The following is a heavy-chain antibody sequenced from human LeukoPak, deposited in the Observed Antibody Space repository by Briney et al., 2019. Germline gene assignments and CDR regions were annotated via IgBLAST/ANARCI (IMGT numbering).Heavy chain of an antibody. CDR3: ARVTITMIVVADY. D-gene: IGHD3-22*01. Sequence: EXXGWISGYNGNTNYAQKLQGRVTMTTDTSRSTAYMELRSLRSDDTAVYYCARVTITMIVVADYWGQGTLVTVSS. CDR2: ISGYNGNT. J-gene: IGHJ4*02. V-gene: IGHV1-18*01.